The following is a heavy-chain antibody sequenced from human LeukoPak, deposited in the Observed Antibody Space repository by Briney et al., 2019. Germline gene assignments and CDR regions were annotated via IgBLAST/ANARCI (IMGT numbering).Heavy chain of an antibody. J-gene: IGHJ5*02. CDR3: ARGLVGATGWFDP. CDR1: GYSFTGYY. V-gene: IGHV1-2*02. Sequence: ASVKVSCKTSGYSFTGYYMYWVRQAPGQGLEWMGWINPNSGGTNYAQKFQGRVTMTRDTSISTAYMELSRLRSDDTAVYYCARGLVGATGWFDPWGQGTLVTVSS. D-gene: IGHD1-26*01. CDR2: INPNSGGT.